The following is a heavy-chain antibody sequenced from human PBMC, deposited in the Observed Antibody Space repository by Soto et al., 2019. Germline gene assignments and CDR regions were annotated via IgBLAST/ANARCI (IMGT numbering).Heavy chain of an antibody. CDR1: GGSISSGGYS. V-gene: IGHV4-30-2*01. Sequence: SETLSLTCAVSGGSISSGGYSWSWIRQPPGKGLEWIGYIYHSGSTYYNPSLKSRVTISVDRSKNQFSLKLSSVTAADTAVYYCARARYYDSSGYYRNNYYYYGMDVWGQGTTVTVPS. J-gene: IGHJ6*02. D-gene: IGHD3-22*01. CDR3: ARARYYDSSGYYRNNYYYYGMDV. CDR2: IYHSGST.